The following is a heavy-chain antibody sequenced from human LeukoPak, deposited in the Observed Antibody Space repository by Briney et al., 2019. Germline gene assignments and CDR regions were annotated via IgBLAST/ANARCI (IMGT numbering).Heavy chain of an antibody. V-gene: IGHV1-46*01. CDR3: ARDHGSSWYSGYNPPFDY. Sequence: ASVTVSCKASGYTFTSYYMHWVRQAPGQGLEWMGIINPSGGSTSYAQKFQGRVIMTRDTSTSTVYMELSSLRSEDTAVYYCARDHGSSWYSGYNPPFDYWGQGTLVTVSS. CDR1: GYTFTSYY. J-gene: IGHJ4*02. CDR2: INPSGGST. D-gene: IGHD6-13*01.